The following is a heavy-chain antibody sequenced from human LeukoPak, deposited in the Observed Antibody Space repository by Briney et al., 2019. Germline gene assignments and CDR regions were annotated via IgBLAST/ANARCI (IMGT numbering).Heavy chain of an antibody. J-gene: IGHJ6*03. CDR3: AKGPRLPMDV. Sequence: GGSLRLSCAASGFTFSDHYMDWVRQAPGKGLEWVAFIQYDGSEKYYADSVKGRFTMSRDNSKNTLYLQMNSLRAEDTAVYYCAKGPRLPMDVWGKGTTVTISS. V-gene: IGHV3-30*02. CDR2: IQYDGSEK. CDR1: GFTFSDHY.